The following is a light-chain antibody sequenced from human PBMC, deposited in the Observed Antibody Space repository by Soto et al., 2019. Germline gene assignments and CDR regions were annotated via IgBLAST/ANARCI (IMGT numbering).Light chain of an antibody. CDR2: DVT. CDR3: SSYTSNRTYV. Sequence: QSALTQPASVSGSPGQSITISCTGTSGDIGGFDFVSWFQQHPGKAPQLMIYDVTNRPSGVSNRFSGSKSGNTASLTISGLQAEDEADYYCSSYTSNRTYVFGTGTKLTVL. CDR1: SGDIGGFDF. V-gene: IGLV2-14*01. J-gene: IGLJ1*01.